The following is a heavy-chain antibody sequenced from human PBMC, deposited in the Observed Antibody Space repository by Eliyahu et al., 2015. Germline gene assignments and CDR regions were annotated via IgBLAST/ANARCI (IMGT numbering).Heavy chain of an antibody. J-gene: IGHJ3*01. V-gene: IGHV3-30*03. CDR1: EFTFSSYA. CDR2: ISEDGDNE. D-gene: IGHD2/OR15-2a*01. CDR3: CLVRGNLYFALNL. Sequence: QVHLVESGGGVVQPGRSLRLPCXASEFTFSSYAMHWVRQAPGKGPQWVATISEDGDNEKYADSVKGRFTISRDNSKSTLFLQLDRLRPEDTATYYCCLVRGNLYFALNLWGQGTTVTVSS.